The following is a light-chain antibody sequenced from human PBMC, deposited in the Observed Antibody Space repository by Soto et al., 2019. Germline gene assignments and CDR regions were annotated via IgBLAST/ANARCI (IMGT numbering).Light chain of an antibody. CDR3: QQTDSTPQT. CDR1: QSIRNY. CDR2: AAS. V-gene: IGKV1-39*01. Sequence: DIQMTQSPSSLSASVGDRVTISCRASQSIRNYVSWYQQKPGTAPKLLIRAASTLQSGVPSSFSGSRSGTDFTLTISSLQIEDFATYFCQQTDSTPQTFGQGTNVEI. J-gene: IGKJ1*01.